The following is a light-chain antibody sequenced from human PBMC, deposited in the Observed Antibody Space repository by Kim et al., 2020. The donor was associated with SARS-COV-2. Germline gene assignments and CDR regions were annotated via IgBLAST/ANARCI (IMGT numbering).Light chain of an antibody. CDR3: QQSYSLPRT. V-gene: IGKV1-12*01. CDR1: QGISNL. Sequence: ASVGDRVTITCRAGQGISNLLAWYQQKPGKAPKLLIYAASDLQSGVPSRFSGGGSGTYFTLTISSLQPEDFAIYYCQQSYSLPRTFGSGTKVDIK. J-gene: IGKJ3*01. CDR2: AAS.